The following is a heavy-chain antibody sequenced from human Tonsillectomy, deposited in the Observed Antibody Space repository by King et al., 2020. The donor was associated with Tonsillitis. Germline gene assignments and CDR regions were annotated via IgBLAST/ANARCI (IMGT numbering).Heavy chain of an antibody. CDR1: GFTFSNYG. CDR2: IWYDGSKK. V-gene: IGHV3-33*01. D-gene: IGHD3-10*01. CDR3: ASILWSMAPVYYNYGMDV. J-gene: IGHJ6*02. Sequence: HVQLVESGGGVVQPGRSLRLSCAASGFTFSNYGMHWVRQAPGKGLEWVAVIWYDGSKKYYADSVKGRFTISRDNSKNTLYLQMNSLRAEDTAVYYCASILWSMAPVYYNYGMDVWGQGTTVTVSS.